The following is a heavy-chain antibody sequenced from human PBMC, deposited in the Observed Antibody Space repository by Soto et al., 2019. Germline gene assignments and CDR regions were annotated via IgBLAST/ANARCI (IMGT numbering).Heavy chain of an antibody. V-gene: IGHV3-15*07. CDR3: TTGGYYDFWSCYYKSYYYYGMDV. CDR1: GFTFSNAW. Sequence: GGSLRLSCAASGFTFSNAWMNWVRQAPGKGLEWVGRIKSKTDGGTTDYAAPVKGRFTISRDDSKNTLYLQMNSLKTEDTAVYYCTTGGYYDFWSCYYKSYYYYGMDVWGPGTMVTVSS. J-gene: IGHJ6*02. D-gene: IGHD3-3*01. CDR2: IKSKTDGGTT.